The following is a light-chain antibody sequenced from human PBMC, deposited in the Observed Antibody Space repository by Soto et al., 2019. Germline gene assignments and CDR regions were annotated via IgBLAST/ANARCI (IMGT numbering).Light chain of an antibody. CDR3: QQYVTSSPRT. CDR1: HTISSSY. J-gene: IGKJ1*01. V-gene: IGKV3-20*01. Sequence: EIVMTQSPATLSVSPGERATLSCRASHTISSSYLAWYQQKPGQAPRLLMYGISRRATGIPDRVSGSGSGTDFTLTITRLEHEDFAVYYCQQYVTSSPRTFGQGTKVDIK. CDR2: GIS.